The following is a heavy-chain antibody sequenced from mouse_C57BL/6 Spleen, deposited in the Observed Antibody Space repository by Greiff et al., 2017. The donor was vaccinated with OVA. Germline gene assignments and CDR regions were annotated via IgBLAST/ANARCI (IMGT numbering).Heavy chain of an antibody. CDR1: GYTFTNYW. Sequence: QVQLQQSGAELVRPGTSVKMSCKASGYTFTNYWIGWAKQRPGHGLEWIGDIYPGGGYTNYNEKFKGKATLTADKSSSTAYMQFSSLTSEDSAIYYGARSGGLGSIYAMDYWGQGTSVTVSS. V-gene: IGHV1-63*01. D-gene: IGHD1-1*01. J-gene: IGHJ4*01. CDR2: IYPGGGYT. CDR3: ARSGGLGSIYAMDY.